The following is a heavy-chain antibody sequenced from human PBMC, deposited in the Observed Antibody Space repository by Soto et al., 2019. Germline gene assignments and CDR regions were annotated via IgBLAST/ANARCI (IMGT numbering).Heavy chain of an antibody. J-gene: IGHJ4*02. CDR3: ARHDRAYCGYDPGSGHFDY. CDR2: IYYSGST. CDR1: GGSISSSSYY. V-gene: IGHV4-39*01. Sequence: TLSLTCTVSGGSISSSSYYWGWIRQPPGKGLEWIGSIYYSGSTYYNPSLKSRVTISVDTSKNQFSLKLSSVTAADTAVYYCARHDRAYCGYDPGSGHFDYWGQGTLVTVSS. D-gene: IGHD5-12*01.